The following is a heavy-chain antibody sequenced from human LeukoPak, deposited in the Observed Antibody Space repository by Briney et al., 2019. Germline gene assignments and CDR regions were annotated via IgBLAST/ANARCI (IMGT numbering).Heavy chain of an antibody. CDR2: ITGRGGWT. CDR1: GFTFINYA. D-gene: IGHD6-19*01. J-gene: IGHJ4*02. Sequence: GGSLRLSCAASGFTFINYAMSWVRQAPGKGLEWVSCITGRGGWTKYADFVRGRFTISRDSAKNTVYLHINRLTVEDTAVYYCAKDVVCSGWFSHRLDVWGQGSLVTVSS. V-gene: IGHV3-23*01. CDR3: AKDVVCSGWFSHRLDV.